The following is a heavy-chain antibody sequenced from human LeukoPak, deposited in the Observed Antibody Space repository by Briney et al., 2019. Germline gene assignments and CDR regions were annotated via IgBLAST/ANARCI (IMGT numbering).Heavy chain of an antibody. Sequence: GASVKVSCKASGGTFSSYAISWVRQAPGQGLEWMGGIIPIFGTANYAQKFQGRVTITADKSTSTAYMELSSLRSEDTAVYYCARESPHSYGYDDAFDIWGQGTMVTVSS. CDR3: ARESPHSYGYDDAFDI. CDR2: IIPIFGTA. V-gene: IGHV1-69*06. J-gene: IGHJ3*02. D-gene: IGHD5-18*01. CDR1: GGTFSSYA.